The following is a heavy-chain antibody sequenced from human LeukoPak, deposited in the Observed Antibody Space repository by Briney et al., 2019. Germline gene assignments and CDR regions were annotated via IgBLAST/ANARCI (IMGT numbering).Heavy chain of an antibody. Sequence: PSETLSLTCAVYGGSFSGYYWSWIRQPPGKGLEWIGEINHSGSTNYNPSLKSRVTISVDTSKNQFSLKLSSVTAADTAVYYYASVVAVAGNDYFDYWGQGTLVTVSS. V-gene: IGHV4-34*01. D-gene: IGHD6-19*01. J-gene: IGHJ4*02. CDR3: ASVVAVAGNDYFDY. CDR2: INHSGST. CDR1: GGSFSGYY.